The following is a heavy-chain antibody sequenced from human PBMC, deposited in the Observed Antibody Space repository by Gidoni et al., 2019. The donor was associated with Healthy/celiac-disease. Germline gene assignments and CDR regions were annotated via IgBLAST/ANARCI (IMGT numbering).Heavy chain of an antibody. Sequence: EVQLLESGGGLVQPGVSLRLSCAASGFTFSSYAMSWVRQAPGKGLGWVSASSGSGGSTYYEDSVKGRFTISRDNSKNTLYLQMNSLRAEDTAVYYGAKQLVVVAATDGDWFDPWGQGTLVTVSS. CDR2: SSGSGGST. D-gene: IGHD2-15*01. V-gene: IGHV3-23*01. CDR3: AKQLVVVAATDGDWFDP. J-gene: IGHJ5*02. CDR1: GFTFSSYA.